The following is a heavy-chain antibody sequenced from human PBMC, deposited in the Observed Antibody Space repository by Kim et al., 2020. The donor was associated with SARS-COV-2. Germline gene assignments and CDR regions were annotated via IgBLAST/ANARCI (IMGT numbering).Heavy chain of an antibody. CDR2: GGST. CDR3: ARTRGMDV. J-gene: IGHJ6*02. V-gene: IGHV1-46*03. Sequence: GGSTTYAQKFQGRATMTRDTATSTVYMELSSLRFEDTGVYYCARTRGMDVWGQGTTVTVSS.